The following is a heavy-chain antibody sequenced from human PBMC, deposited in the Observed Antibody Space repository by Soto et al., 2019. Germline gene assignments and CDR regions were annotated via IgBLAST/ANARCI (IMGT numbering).Heavy chain of an antibody. D-gene: IGHD2-21*02. CDR1: GYTFTSYG. V-gene: IGHV1-8*01. J-gene: IGHJ6*02. CDR3: ASRPGGNSYPTYYYYGMDV. CDR2: MNPNSGNT. Sequence: VASVKVSCKASGYTFTSYGINWVRQATGQGLEWMGWMNPNSGNTGYAQKFQGRVTMTRNTSISTAYMELSSLRSEDTAVYYCASRPGGNSYPTYYYYGMDVWGQGTTVTVSS.